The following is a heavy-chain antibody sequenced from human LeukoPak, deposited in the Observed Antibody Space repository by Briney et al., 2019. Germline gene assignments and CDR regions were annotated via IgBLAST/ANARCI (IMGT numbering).Heavy chain of an antibody. Sequence: GRSLRLSCAASGFTFSSYAMHWVRQAPGKGLEWVAVISYDGSNKYYADSVKGRFTISRDNSKNTLYLQMNSLRAEDTAVYYCARAPAFSSGYEFGRDFGYWGQGTLVTVSS. J-gene: IGHJ4*02. CDR2: ISYDGSNK. CDR3: ARAPAFSSGYEFGRDFGY. CDR1: GFTFSSYA. V-gene: IGHV3-30*17. D-gene: IGHD3-22*01.